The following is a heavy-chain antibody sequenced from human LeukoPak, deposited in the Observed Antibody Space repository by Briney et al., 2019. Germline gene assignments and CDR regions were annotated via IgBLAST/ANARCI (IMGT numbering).Heavy chain of an antibody. D-gene: IGHD1-1*01. V-gene: IGHV3-30*18. CDR2: ISYDGSNK. CDR1: GFTFSSYG. CDR3: AKDYGNAVFDY. Sequence: GGSLRLSCAASGFTFSSYGMHWARQAPGKGLEWVAVISYDGSNKYYADSVKGRFTISRDNSKNTLYLQMNSLRAEDTAVYYCAKDYGNAVFDYWGQGTLVTVSS. J-gene: IGHJ4*02.